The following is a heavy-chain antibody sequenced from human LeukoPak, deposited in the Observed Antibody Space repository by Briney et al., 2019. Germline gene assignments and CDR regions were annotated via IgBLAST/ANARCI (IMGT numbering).Heavy chain of an antibody. CDR3: ARDPADYPFKSSGYYYLGWYFDL. J-gene: IGHJ2*01. CDR1: GFTFSSYA. V-gene: IGHV3-30-3*01. CDR2: ISYDGSNK. Sequence: GRSLRLSCAASGFTFSSYAMHWVRQAPGKGLEWVAVISYDGSNKYYADSVKGRFTISRDNSKNTLYLQMNSLRAEDTAVYYCARDPADYPFKSSGYYYLGWYFDLWGRGTLVTVSS. D-gene: IGHD3-22*01.